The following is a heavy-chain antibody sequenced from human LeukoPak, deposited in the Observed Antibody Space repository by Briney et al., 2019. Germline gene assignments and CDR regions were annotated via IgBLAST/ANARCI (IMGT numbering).Heavy chain of an antibody. CDR3: ARSDIVVVPDGNWFDP. D-gene: IGHD2-2*01. V-gene: IGHV1-3*01. CDR1: GYTFTSYA. J-gene: IGHJ5*02. CDR2: INAGNGNT. Sequence: ASVKVSCKASGYTFTSYAVHWVRQAPGQRLEWMGWINAGNGNTKYSQKFQGRVTITRDTSASTAYMELSSLRSEDTAVYYCARSDIVVVPDGNWFDPWGQGTLVTVSS.